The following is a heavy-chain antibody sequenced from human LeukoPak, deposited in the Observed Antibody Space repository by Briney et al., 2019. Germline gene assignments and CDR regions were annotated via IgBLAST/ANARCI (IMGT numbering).Heavy chain of an antibody. CDR1: GFTFDDYA. J-gene: IGHJ6*02. Sequence: GGSLRLSCAASGFTFDDYAMHWVRQAPGKGLEWVSGISWNSGSIGYADSVRGRFTISRDNSKNTLYLQMNSLRAEDTAVYYCARGSSYGDYMYYYGMDVWGQGTTVTVSS. CDR3: ARGSSYGDYMYYYGMDV. D-gene: IGHD4-17*01. CDR2: ISWNSGSI. V-gene: IGHV3-9*01.